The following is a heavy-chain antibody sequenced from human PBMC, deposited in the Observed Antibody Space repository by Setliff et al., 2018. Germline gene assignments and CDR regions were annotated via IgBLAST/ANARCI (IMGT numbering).Heavy chain of an antibody. CDR1: GGSINNYH. CDR2: VGYNGNT. CDR3: ARGPRYSGSYYVNY. V-gene: IGHV4-59*12. J-gene: IGHJ4*02. Sequence: SETLSLTCTVSGGSINNYHWNWIRQPPGKGLEWIGYVGYNGNTHYNPSLNSRVTMSVDTSKNQFSLNLSSVTAADTAVYYCARGPRYSGSYYVNYRGQGTLVTVSS. D-gene: IGHD1-26*01.